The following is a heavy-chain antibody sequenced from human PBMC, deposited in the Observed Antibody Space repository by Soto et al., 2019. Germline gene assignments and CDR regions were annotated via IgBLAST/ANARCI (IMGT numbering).Heavy chain of an antibody. CDR3: ARGPGATLYYFDY. D-gene: IGHD3-10*01. J-gene: IGHJ4*02. V-gene: IGHV3-23*01. CDR2: MSGSGAST. CDR1: GFTFGNYA. Sequence: GGSPRLSCAASGFTFGNYAMTWVRQAPGKGLEWVSSMSGSGASTYYADSVKGRFTISRDNSKNTLYLQMNSLRADDTAVYYCARGPGATLYYFDYWGQGTLVTVSS.